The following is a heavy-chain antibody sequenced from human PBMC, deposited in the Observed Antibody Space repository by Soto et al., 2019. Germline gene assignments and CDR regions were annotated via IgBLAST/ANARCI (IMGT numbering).Heavy chain of an antibody. V-gene: IGHV3-30-3*02. CDR2: ISYEGSTT. Sequence: QVQLVESGGGVFQPGRSLRLSCAASGFTFSTNAMHWVRQAPGKGLEWVAVISYEGSTTYYADSVKGRFTISRDNSKNTLYLKMNSLSAEDTAVYYCAKQYNGRYYYFDHWGQGTLVTVSS. CDR1: GFTFSTNA. D-gene: IGHD1-1*01. J-gene: IGHJ4*02. CDR3: AKQYNGRYYYFDH.